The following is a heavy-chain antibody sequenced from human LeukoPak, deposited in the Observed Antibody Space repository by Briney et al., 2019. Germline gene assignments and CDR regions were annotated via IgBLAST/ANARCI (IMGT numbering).Heavy chain of an antibody. D-gene: IGHD3-16*02. V-gene: IGHV7-4-1*02. J-gene: IGHJ4*02. Sequence: GASVKVSCKASGYTFTSYAMNWVRQAPGQGLEWMGWINPNTGNPTYAQGFTGRFVFSLDTSVSTTYLQISSLKAEDTAVYYCARAYPRLAGLSFPAQWGQGTLVSVSS. CDR1: GYTFTSYA. CDR3: ARAYPRLAGLSFPAQ. CDR2: INPNTGNP.